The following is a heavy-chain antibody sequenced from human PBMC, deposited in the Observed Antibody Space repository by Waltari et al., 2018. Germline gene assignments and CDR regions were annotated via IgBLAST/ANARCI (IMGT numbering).Heavy chain of an antibody. CDR2: ISSSSLYM. V-gene: IGHV3-21*01. CDR1: GFTFSTYS. J-gene: IGHJ4*02. D-gene: IGHD4-17*01. Sequence: EVQLVASGGGLVKAGGSLRLSCAAFGFTFSTYSMNWVRQAPGKGGEWVSSISSSSLYMSYADSVKGRVTISRDNAKNSLYLQMNSLRVEDTAVYYCARSSTTVTTFGWGQGTLVTVSS. CDR3: ARSSTTVTTFG.